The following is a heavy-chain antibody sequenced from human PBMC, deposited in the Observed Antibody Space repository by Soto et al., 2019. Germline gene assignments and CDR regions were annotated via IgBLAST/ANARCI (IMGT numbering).Heavy chain of an antibody. Sequence: GGSLSLSCAASGFTFSSYAMHWVRQAPGKGLEWVAVISYDGSNKYYADSVKGRFTISRDNSKNTLYLQMNSLRAEDTAVYYCAREKYSSSPVSVHYGMDGWGNGNTVAVSA. J-gene: IGHJ6*04. V-gene: IGHV3-30-3*01. CDR1: GFTFSSYA. CDR2: ISYDGSNK. CDR3: AREKYSSSPVSVHYGMDG. D-gene: IGHD6-6*01.